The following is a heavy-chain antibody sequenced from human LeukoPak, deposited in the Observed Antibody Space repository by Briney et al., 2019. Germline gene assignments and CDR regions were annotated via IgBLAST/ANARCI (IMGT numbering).Heavy chain of an antibody. CDR2: ISSNGGRT. CDR3: ARSAIPCGDCVDY. Sequence: PGGSLRLSCAASGFTFSSYAMHWVRQAPGKGLEYVSAISSNGGRTYYANSVKGRFTISRDNSKNTLYLQMGSLRAEDMAVYYCARSAIPCGDCVDYWGQGTLVTVSS. V-gene: IGHV3-64*01. J-gene: IGHJ4*02. CDR1: GFTFSSYA. D-gene: IGHD2-21*02.